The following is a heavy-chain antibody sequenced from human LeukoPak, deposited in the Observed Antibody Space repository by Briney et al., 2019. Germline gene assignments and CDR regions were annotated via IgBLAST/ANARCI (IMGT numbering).Heavy chain of an antibody. Sequence: GESLKISCKGSGYSFTNYWIGWVRQMPGKGLEYMGIIYPGDSDTRYSPSFQGQVTISADKSISTAYLQWSSLKASDTAMYYCARSRRIAGVGRFLHLLHYWGQGTLVTVSS. CDR2: IYPGDSDT. CDR1: GYSFTNYW. D-gene: IGHD2-2*01. CDR3: ARSRRIAGVGRFLHLLHY. V-gene: IGHV5-51*01. J-gene: IGHJ4*02.